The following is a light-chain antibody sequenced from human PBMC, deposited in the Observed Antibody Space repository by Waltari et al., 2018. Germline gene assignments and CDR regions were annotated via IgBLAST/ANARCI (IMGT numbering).Light chain of an antibody. CDR1: STDLGAYKY. CDR2: EVS. Sequence: QSALTQPPSASGSPGQSVTISCTATSTDLGAYKYFSWYQHPPGKPPQLIIFEVSQRPSGVPDRFSGSKSGYTASLTVSGLQALDEADYYCSSFAGDNIWVFGTGTRVTVL. V-gene: IGLV2-8*01. CDR3: SSFAGDNIWV. J-gene: IGLJ1*01.